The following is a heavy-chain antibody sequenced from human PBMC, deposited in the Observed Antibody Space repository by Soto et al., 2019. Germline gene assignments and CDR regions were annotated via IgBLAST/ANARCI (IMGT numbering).Heavy chain of an antibody. J-gene: IGHJ3*02. Sequence: GSLRLSCAASGFTFSDCYMSWIRQAPGKGLEWVSYISSSSSYTNYADSVKGRFTIPRDNAKNSLYLQMNSLRAEDTAVYYCARVVRDSSGDDAFDIWGQGTMVTVSS. CDR1: GFTFSDCY. CDR2: ISSSSSYT. V-gene: IGHV3-11*06. CDR3: ARVVRDSSGDDAFDI. D-gene: IGHD3-22*01.